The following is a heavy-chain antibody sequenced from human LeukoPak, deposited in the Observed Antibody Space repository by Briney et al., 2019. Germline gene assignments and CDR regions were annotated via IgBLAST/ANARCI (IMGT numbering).Heavy chain of an antibody. CDR3: ARDKNERWFGEGSFDY. CDR1: GFTFSSYS. CDR2: ISSSSSTI. V-gene: IGHV3-48*01. Sequence: GGSLRLSCAASGFTFSSYSMNWVRQAPGKGLEWVSYISSSSSTIYYADSVKGRFTISRDNAKNSLYLQMNSLRAEDTAVYYCARDKNERWFGEGSFDYWGQGTLVTVSS. D-gene: IGHD3-10*01. J-gene: IGHJ4*02.